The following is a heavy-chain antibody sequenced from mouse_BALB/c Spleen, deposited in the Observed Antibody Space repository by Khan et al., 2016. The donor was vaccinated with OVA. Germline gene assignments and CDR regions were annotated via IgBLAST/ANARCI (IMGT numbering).Heavy chain of an antibody. D-gene: IGHD4-1*01. CDR3: SDHLTGSFAY. CDR1: GFTFSSYS. Sequence: EVELVESGGDLVKPGGSLKLSCAASGFTFSSYSMSWVRQTPDERLEWVASISSGGDYTYYPDSVKGRFPISRDNAKNTLYLQMSELKSEDTAMYYCSDHLTGSFAYWGQGTLVTVSA. CDR2: ISSGGDYT. J-gene: IGHJ3*01. V-gene: IGHV5-6*01.